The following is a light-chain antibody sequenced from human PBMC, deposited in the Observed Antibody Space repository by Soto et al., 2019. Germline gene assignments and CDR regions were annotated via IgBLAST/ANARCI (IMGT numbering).Light chain of an antibody. CDR3: QQCHNWPLT. CDR1: QSISSE. J-gene: IGKJ2*01. CDR2: GAS. V-gene: IGKV3-15*01. Sequence: IVMTQSPATLSVSPGERATLSCRASQSISSELAWYQQKPGQPTRLLIFGASTRATVVPARFTGSGFGSDFTLTYSGLHSEEFGVYYCQQCHNWPLTFGQVTMLEI.